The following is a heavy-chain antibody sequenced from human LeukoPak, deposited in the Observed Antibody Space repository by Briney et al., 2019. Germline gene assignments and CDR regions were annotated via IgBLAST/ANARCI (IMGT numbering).Heavy chain of an antibody. CDR2: IYTSGST. J-gene: IGHJ4*02. Sequence: SETLSLTCTVSGGSISSYYWSWIRQPAGKGLEWIGRIYTSGSTNYNPSLKSRVTMSVDTSKNQFSLKLSSVTAADTAVYYRAREYYYDSSGLTFDYWGQGTLVTVSS. CDR3: AREYYYDSSGLTFDY. CDR1: GGSISSYY. V-gene: IGHV4-4*07. D-gene: IGHD3-22*01.